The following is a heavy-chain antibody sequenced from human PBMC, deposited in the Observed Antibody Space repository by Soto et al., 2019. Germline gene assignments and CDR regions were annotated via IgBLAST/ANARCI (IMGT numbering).Heavy chain of an antibody. V-gene: IGHV3-23*01. CDR2: ISGSGGST. CDR3: AKVRDYYGSSGYYYEGPLDY. D-gene: IGHD3-22*01. Sequence: EVQLLESGGGLVQPGGSLRLSCAVSGFTFTNYAMNWVRQAPGKGLAWVATISGSGGSTYYADSVKGRFTLSRDNSKDTLFLQMNSLRAEDTAVYYCAKVRDYYGSSGYYYEGPLDYWGQGTLVTVSS. J-gene: IGHJ4*02. CDR1: GFTFTNYA.